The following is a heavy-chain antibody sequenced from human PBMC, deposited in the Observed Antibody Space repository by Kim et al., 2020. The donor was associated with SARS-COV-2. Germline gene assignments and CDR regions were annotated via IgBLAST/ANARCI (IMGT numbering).Heavy chain of an antibody. CDR3: ARSQGFWSGYQYYFDY. V-gene: IGHV1-8*01. CDR1: GYTFTSYD. CDR2: MNPNSGNT. D-gene: IGHD3-3*01. Sequence: ASVKVSCKASGYTFTSYDINWVRQATGQGLEWMGWMNPNSGNTGYAQKFQGRVTMTRNTSISTAYMELSSLRSEDTAVYYCARSQGFWSGYQYYFDYWGQGTLVTVSS. J-gene: IGHJ4*02.